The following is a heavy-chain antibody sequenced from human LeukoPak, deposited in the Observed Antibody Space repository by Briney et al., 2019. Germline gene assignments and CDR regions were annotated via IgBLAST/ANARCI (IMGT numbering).Heavy chain of an antibody. J-gene: IGHJ4*02. V-gene: IGHV3-23*01. CDR3: AKEFGYCSGGSCYSVGYFDF. CDR1: GFTFSSYV. CDR2: ISASGGST. D-gene: IGHD2-15*01. Sequence: GGSLRVSRTASGFTFSSYVMSWVRQAPGKGLEWVSAISASGGSTYYADAVKGRFTTSRDKSKTTLYLQMNSLRAEDTAVYDCAKEFGYCSGGSCYSVGYFDFWGQGTLVTVSS.